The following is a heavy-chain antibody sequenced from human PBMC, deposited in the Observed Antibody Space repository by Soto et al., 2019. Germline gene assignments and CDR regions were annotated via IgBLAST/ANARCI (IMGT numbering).Heavy chain of an antibody. J-gene: IGHJ6*02. CDR2: IYYSGST. CDR1: GGSISSGGYY. CDR3: ARREIGYYYYGMDV. V-gene: IGHV4-31*03. Sequence: QVQLQESGPGLVKPSQTLSLTCTVSGGSISSGGYYWSWIRQHPGKGLEWIGYIYYSGSTYYNPSLKSRVTISVDTSKNQFSLKLSSVTAADTAVYYCARREIGYYYYGMDVWGQGTTVTVSS.